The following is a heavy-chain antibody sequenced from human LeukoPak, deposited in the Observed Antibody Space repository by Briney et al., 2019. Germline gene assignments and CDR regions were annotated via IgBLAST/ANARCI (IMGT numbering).Heavy chain of an antibody. D-gene: IGHD3-10*01. Sequence: PSETLSLTCAVYGGSFSGYCWSWIRQPPGKGLEWIGEINHSGSTNYNPSLKSRVTISVDTSKNQFSLKLSSVTAADTAVYYCARSVWFGELGDWGQGTLVTVSS. CDR3: ARSVWFGELGD. V-gene: IGHV4-34*01. J-gene: IGHJ4*02. CDR1: GGSFSGYC. CDR2: INHSGST.